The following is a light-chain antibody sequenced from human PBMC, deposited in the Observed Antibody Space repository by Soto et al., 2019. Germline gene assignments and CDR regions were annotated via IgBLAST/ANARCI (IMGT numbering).Light chain of an antibody. CDR3: QVWEGSSDQVI. V-gene: IGLV3-21*01. Sequence: SYELTQPPSVSVAPGKTARITCGGSSIGSKSVHWYQQRPGQAPVLVIYYDGRRPSGIPERLSGSNSGNTATLTIGRGGAWQEADSYCQVWEGSSDQVIFGTGSKLTVL. J-gene: IGLJ1*01. CDR2: YDG. CDR1: SIGSKS.